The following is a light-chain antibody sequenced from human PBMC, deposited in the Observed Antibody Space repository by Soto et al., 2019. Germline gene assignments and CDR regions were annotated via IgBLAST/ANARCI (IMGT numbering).Light chain of an antibody. V-gene: IGLV2-14*01. CDR2: EVN. Sequence: QSALTQPASVSGSPGQSITISCTGTTSDIGGFNYVSWYQQLPGKAPKLLLYEVNIRPSGVSNRFSGSKSGNTASLTISGLHAEDEADYYCSSKTTANTLSFGGGTKVTVL. CDR3: SSKTTANTLS. J-gene: IGLJ2*01. CDR1: TSDIGGFNY.